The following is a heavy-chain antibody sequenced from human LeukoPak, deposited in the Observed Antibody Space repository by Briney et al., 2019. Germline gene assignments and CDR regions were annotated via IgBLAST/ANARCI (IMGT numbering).Heavy chain of an antibody. CDR1: GFTFTIYT. CDR3: AKGPLARGFDP. J-gene: IGHJ5*02. Sequence: GGSLRLSCAASGFTFTIYTMNWVRQAPGKGLEWVSSISISSDYIYYADSVKGRFTISRDNAKNSLYLQMNSLRAEDTALYYCAKGPLARGFDPWGQGTLVTVSS. V-gene: IGHV3-21*04. D-gene: IGHD3-3*02. CDR2: ISISSDYI.